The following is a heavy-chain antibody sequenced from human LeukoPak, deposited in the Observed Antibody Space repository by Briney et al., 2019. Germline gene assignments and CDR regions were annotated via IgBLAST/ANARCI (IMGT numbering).Heavy chain of an antibody. CDR2: INHSGST. CDR1: GGSFSGYY. V-gene: IGHV4-34*01. CDR3: ARGPPLNPGDYDSSGYYYFDY. J-gene: IGHJ4*02. D-gene: IGHD3-22*01. Sequence: KPSETLSLTCAVYGGSFSGYYWTWIRQPPGKGLEWIGEINHSGSTNYNLSLKSRVTISVDTSKNRFSLKLTSVTAADTAVYYCARGPPLNPGDYDSSGYYYFDYWGQGTLVTVSS.